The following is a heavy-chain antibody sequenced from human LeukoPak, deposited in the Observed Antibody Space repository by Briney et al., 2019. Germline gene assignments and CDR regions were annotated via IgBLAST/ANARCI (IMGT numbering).Heavy chain of an antibody. J-gene: IGHJ4*02. CDR3: ARSGYGYALDY. D-gene: IGHD5-18*01. CDR1: GFTFSSYS. CDR2: ISSSSSYI. V-gene: IGHV3-21*01. Sequence: GGSLRLSCAASGFTFSSYSMNWVRQAPGKGLEWVSSISSSSSYIDYADSVKGRFTISRDNAKNSLYLQMNSLRAEDTAVYYCARSGYGYALDYWGQGTLVTVSS.